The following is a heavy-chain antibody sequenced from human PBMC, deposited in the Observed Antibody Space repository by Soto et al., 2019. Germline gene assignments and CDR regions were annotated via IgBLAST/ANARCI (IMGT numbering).Heavy chain of an antibody. J-gene: IGHJ4*02. V-gene: IGHV4-30-4*01. D-gene: IGHD3-10*01. CDR2: IYYSGRT. Sequence: QVQLQESGPGLVKPSQTLSLTCTVSGGSISSGDYYWSWIRQPPGKGLEWIGYIYYSGRTYYNPALKSRVTRSVDKSKNQFSLKLSSVTAADTAVYYCARDNYYGSGSYYNLFDYWGQGTLVTVSS. CDR3: ARDNYYGSGSYYNLFDY. CDR1: GGSISSGDYY.